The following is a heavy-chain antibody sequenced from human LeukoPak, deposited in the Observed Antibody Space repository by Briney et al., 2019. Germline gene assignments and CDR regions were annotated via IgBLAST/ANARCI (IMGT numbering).Heavy chain of an antibody. D-gene: IGHD3-22*01. J-gene: IGHJ4*02. CDR2: INHSGST. Sequence: SETLSLTCAVYGGSFSGYYWSWIRQPPGKGLEWIGEINHSGSTNYNPSLKSRVTISVDTSKNQFSLKLSSVTAADTAVYYCARGRGYYDSSGYYSRPLFDSWGQGTLVTVSS. V-gene: IGHV4-34*01. CDR3: ARGRGYYDSSGYYSRPLFDS. CDR1: GGSFSGYY.